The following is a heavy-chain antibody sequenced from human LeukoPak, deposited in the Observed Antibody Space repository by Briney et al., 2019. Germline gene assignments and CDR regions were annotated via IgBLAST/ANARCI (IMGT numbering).Heavy chain of an antibody. Sequence: SQTLSLTCTVSGGSISSGSYYWSWIRQPAGKGLEWIGRIYTSGSTNYNPSLKSRVTISVDTSKNQFSLKLSSVTAADTAVYYCASSHFLGMMGYYFDYWGQGTLVTVSS. CDR2: IYTSGST. D-gene: IGHD7-27*01. J-gene: IGHJ4*02. CDR3: ASSHFLGMMGYYFDY. CDR1: GGSISSGSYY. V-gene: IGHV4-61*02.